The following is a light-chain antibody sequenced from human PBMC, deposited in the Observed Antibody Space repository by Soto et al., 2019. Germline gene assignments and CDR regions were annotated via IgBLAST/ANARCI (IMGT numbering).Light chain of an antibody. CDR2: EVS. CDR1: SNDVGGYNH. Sequence: QSALTQPACVSGSPGQSITISCTGTSNDVGGYNHVSWYQQHPGKAPKLIIYEVSYRPSGVSNRFSGSKSGNTASLTISGLQAEDEADYYCNSYRSSDSVVFGGGTKLTVL. CDR3: NSYRSSDSVV. V-gene: IGLV2-14*01. J-gene: IGLJ2*01.